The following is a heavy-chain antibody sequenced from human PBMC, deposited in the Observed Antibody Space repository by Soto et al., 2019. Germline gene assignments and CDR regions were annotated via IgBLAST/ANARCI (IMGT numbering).Heavy chain of an antibody. CDR2: ISGGGETT. V-gene: IGHV3-23*01. CDR1: GFTFSHYA. Sequence: GGSLRLSCVVSGFTFSHYAMSWVRQAPGRGLEWVSSISGGGETTYNTDPVKGRFTISRDNSKNTLFLQMSSLRADDTAVYYCARRTMVTLTTDWFDPWGQGTLVTVSS. D-gene: IGHD5-18*01. CDR3: ARRTMVTLTTDWFDP. J-gene: IGHJ5*02.